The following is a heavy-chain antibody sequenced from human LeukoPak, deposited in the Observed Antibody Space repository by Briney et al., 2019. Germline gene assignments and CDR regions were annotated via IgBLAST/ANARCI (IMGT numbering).Heavy chain of an antibody. V-gene: IGHV1-46*01. J-gene: IGHJ3*02. CDR2: INPSGGST. D-gene: IGHD3-22*01. CDR3: ARVLKYYYDSSGHDAFDI. Sequence: GASVKVSCKASGYTFTSYYMHWVRQAPGQGLEWMGIINPSGGSTSYAQKFQGRVTMTRDMSTSTVYMELSSLRSEDTAVYYCARVLKYYYDSSGHDAFDIWGQGTMVTVSS. CDR1: GYTFTSYY.